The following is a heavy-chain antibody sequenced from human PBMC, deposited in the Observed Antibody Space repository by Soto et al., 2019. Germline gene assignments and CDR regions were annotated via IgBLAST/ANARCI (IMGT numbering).Heavy chain of an antibody. J-gene: IGHJ6*02. V-gene: IGHV5-10-1*01. CDR3: ARRPLPGRTTMLVGMDV. CDR1: GYSFTSYW. Sequence: GESLKISCKGSGYSFTSYWISWVRQMPGKGLEWMGRIDPSDSYTNYSPSFQGHVTISADKSISTAYLQWSSLKASDTAMYYRARRPLPGRTTMLVGMDVWGQGTTVTVSS. D-gene: IGHD2-2*01. CDR2: IDPSDSYT.